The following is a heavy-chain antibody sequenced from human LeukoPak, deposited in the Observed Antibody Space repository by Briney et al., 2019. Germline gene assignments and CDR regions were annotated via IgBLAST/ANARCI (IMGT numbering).Heavy chain of an antibody. J-gene: IGHJ4*02. CDR2: INSDGSDT. D-gene: IGHD2-8*02. CDR3: ARGTGHDLFDY. V-gene: IGHV3-74*01. CDR1: GFTFSSYW. Sequence: GGSLRLSCTAPGFTFSSYWMHWVRQAPGMGLVWVSRINSDGSDTSYVDSVKGRFTISRDNAKNTVYLQMNSLRADDTAVYYCARGTGHDLFDYWGQGTLVTVSS.